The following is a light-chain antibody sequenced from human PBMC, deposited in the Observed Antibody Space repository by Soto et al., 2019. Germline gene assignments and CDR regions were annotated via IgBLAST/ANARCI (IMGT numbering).Light chain of an antibody. J-gene: IGLJ1*01. CDR1: SSNIGNNY. Sequence: QSVLTHPPSVSAAPGQKVTSSCSGSSSNIGNNYVSWYQQLPGTAPKLLIYDNDKRPSGIPDRFSGSKSGTSATLGITGLQTGDEADYYCGTWDSSLSVYVFGTGTKVTVL. V-gene: IGLV1-51*01. CDR2: DND. CDR3: GTWDSSLSVYV.